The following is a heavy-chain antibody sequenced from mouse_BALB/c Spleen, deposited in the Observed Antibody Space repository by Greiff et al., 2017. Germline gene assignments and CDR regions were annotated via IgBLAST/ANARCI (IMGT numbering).Heavy chain of an antibody. D-gene: IGHD2-12*01. Sequence: QVQLQQSGAVLVSLGPPVKISCLALGYAFSSYRTNWVTQRPGQGLEWIGQIYPGDGDTTYNGKFKGKATLTADKSSSTTYMQLSSLTSEDSAVYFCARRELRRDMDYWGQGTSGTVSS. CDR2: IYPGDGDT. CDR1: GYAFSSYR. J-gene: IGHJ4*01. CDR3: ARRELRRDMDY. V-gene: IGHV1-80*01.